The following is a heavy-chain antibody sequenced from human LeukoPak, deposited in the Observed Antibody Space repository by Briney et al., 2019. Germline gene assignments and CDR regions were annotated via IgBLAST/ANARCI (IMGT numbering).Heavy chain of an antibody. V-gene: IGHV1-69*05. CDR3: ATSTTTVVTPWYNYYYYMDV. J-gene: IGHJ6*03. CDR1: GGTFSSYA. CDR2: IIPIFGTA. Sequence: GASVKVSCKASGGTFSSYAISWVRQAPGQGLEWMGGIIPIFGTANYAQKFQGRVTITTDESTSTAYMELSSLRSEDTAMYYCATSTTTVVTPWYNYYYYMDVWGKGTTVTVSS. D-gene: IGHD4-23*01.